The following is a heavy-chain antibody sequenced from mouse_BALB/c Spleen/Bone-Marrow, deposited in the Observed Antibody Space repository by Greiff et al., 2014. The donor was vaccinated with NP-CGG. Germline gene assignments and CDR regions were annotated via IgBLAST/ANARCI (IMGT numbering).Heavy chain of an antibody. CDR2: IYPGDGDT. CDR3: ARGDYETWFAD. V-gene: IGHV1-87*01. Sequence: QVQLQQSGAELARPGASVKLSCKASGYTFTSYWMQWVKQRPGQGLEWIGAIYPGDGDTRYNQKFKGKATLTADKSSSTAYMQLSSLAAEYSAVYDCARGDYETWFADWGQGTLVTVSS. D-gene: IGHD2-4*01. J-gene: IGHJ3*01. CDR1: GYTFTSYW.